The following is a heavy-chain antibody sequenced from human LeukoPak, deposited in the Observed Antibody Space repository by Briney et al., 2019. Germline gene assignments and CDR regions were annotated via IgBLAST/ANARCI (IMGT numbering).Heavy chain of an antibody. CDR2: INHSGST. Sequence: SETLSLTCAVYGGSFSGYYWSWIRQPPGKGLEWIGEINHSGSTNYNPSLKSRVTISVDTSKNQFSLKLSSVTAADTAVYYCARHGVGVAAIVWFDPWGLGTLVTVSS. D-gene: IGHD6-13*01. V-gene: IGHV4-34*01. CDR3: ARHGVGVAAIVWFDP. J-gene: IGHJ5*02. CDR1: GGSFSGYY.